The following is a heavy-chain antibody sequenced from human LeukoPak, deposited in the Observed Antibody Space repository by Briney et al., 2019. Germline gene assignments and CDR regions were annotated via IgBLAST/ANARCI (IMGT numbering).Heavy chain of an antibody. CDR3: ARDERYDFWSGYLYYFDY. J-gene: IGHJ4*02. CDR1: GCTFSSYT. Sequence: GGSLRLSCAASGCTFSSYTMNWVRQTPGKGLEWVSSISSSSSYIYYADSVKGRFTISRDNAKNSLYLQMNSLRAEDTAVYYCARDERYDFWSGYLYYFDYWGQGTLVTVSS. CDR2: ISSSSSYI. V-gene: IGHV3-21*01. D-gene: IGHD3-3*01.